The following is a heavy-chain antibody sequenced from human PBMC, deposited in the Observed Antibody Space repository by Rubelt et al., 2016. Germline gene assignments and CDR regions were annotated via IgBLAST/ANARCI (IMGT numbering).Heavy chain of an antibody. V-gene: IGHV4-59*01. CDR2: IYYSGST. CDR3: ARLGYQTYWYFDL. CDR1: GGSISNYY. D-gene: IGHD5-12*01. Sequence: QLQLQESGPGLVKPSETLSLTCTVSGGSISNYYWSWIRQPPGKGLEWIGNIYYSGSTNYNPSLKSRVTISVDTSKNQFSLRLGSVTAADTAVYYCARLGYQTYWYFDLWGRGTLVTVSS. J-gene: IGHJ2*01.